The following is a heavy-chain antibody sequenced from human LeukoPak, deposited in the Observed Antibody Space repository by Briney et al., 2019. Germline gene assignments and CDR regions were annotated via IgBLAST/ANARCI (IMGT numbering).Heavy chain of an antibody. D-gene: IGHD3-22*01. J-gene: IGHJ4*02. CDR3: ARGDYYDSSGLLTD. Sequence: ASVKVSCKASGYTFTGYYMHWVRQAPGQGLEWMGWINPNSGGTNYAQKFQGRVTMTRDTSISTAYMELSRLRFDDTAVYYCARGDYYDSSGLLTDWGQGTLVTVSS. CDR2: INPNSGGT. CDR1: GYTFTGYY. V-gene: IGHV1-2*02.